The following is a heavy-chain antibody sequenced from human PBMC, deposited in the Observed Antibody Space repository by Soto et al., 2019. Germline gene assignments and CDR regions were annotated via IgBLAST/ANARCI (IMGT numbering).Heavy chain of an antibody. J-gene: IGHJ6*02. V-gene: IGHV3-23*01. Sequence: HPGGSLRLSCAASGFTFSSYAMSWVRQAPGKGLEWVSAISGSGGSTYYADSVKGRFTISRDNSKNMLYLQMISLRAEDTAVYYCAKDQRYSSSWYLSEMDVWGQGTTVTVSS. CDR1: GFTFSSYA. CDR2: ISGSGGST. D-gene: IGHD6-13*01. CDR3: AKDQRYSSSWYLSEMDV.